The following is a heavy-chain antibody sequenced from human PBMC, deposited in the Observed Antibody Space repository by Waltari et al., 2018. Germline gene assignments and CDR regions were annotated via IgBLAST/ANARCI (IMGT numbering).Heavy chain of an antibody. CDR3: ARGLTRTPPYSSSWYQTPRGYYFDY. CDR2: INHSGST. V-gene: IGHV4-34*04. D-gene: IGHD6-13*01. J-gene: IGHJ4*02. Sequence: QVQLQQWGAGLLKPSETLSLTCAVYGGYFSGYYWSWIRQPPGTGLEWIGEINHSGSTNTNPSLKSRGTITVDTAKMQFSRKLSSVTAADTAVYYCARGLTRTPPYSSSWYQTPRGYYFDYWGQGTLVTVSS. CDR1: GGYFSGYY.